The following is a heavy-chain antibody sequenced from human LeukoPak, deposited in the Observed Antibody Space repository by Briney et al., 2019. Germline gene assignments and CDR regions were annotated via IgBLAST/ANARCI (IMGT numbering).Heavy chain of an antibody. D-gene: IGHD6-6*01. J-gene: IGHJ5*02. CDR2: INHSGST. Sequence: PSETLSLTCAVYGGSFSGYYWSWIRQPPGKGLEWIGEINHSGSTNYNPSLKSRVTISVDTSKNQFSLKLSSVTAADTAVYYCARGREYSRGHRFDPWGQGTLVTVSS. V-gene: IGHV4-34*01. CDR1: GGSFSGYY. CDR3: ARGREYSRGHRFDP.